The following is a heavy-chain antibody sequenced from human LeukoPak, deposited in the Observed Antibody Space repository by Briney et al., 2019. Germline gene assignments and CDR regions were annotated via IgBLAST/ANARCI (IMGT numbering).Heavy chain of an antibody. Sequence: SETLSLTCTVSGGSLSSYYWSWIRQPPGKGLEWIGYIYYSGSTNYNPSLKSRVTISVDTSKNQFSLKLSSVTAADTAVYYCARLSSSPDYYFDYWGQGTLVTVSS. CDR2: IYYSGST. J-gene: IGHJ4*02. V-gene: IGHV4-59*01. CDR1: GGSLSSYY. D-gene: IGHD6-6*01. CDR3: ARLSSSPDYYFDY.